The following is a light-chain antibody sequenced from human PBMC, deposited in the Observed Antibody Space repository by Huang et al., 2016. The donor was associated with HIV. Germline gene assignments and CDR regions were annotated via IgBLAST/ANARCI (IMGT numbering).Light chain of an antibody. CDR1: QDIDTY. CDR2: NTV. CDR3: QQSFTFTFT. V-gene: IGKV1-39*01. Sequence: DIQMTQSPSSLSASVGDRVTITCRASQDIDTYLNWYQQRPGKAPRLLIYNTVKLQSGVPSRFNGTGSGTDFALTITNLQPEDVATYFCQQSFTFTFTFGPGTAVNI. J-gene: IGKJ3*01.